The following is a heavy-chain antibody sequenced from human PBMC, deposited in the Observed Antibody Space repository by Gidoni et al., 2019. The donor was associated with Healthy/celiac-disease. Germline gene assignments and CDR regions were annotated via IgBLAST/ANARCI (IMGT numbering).Heavy chain of an antibody. CDR1: GYTFTGYY. CDR2: INPNSGGT. D-gene: IGHD2-2*01. CDR3: ARDRCSSTSCQRGAFDI. J-gene: IGHJ3*02. Sequence: QVQLVQSGAEVKKPGASVKVPCKASGYTFTGYYMHWVRQAPGQGLEWMGWINPNSGGTNYAQKFQGWVTMTRDTSISTAYMELSRLRSDDTAVYYCARDRCSSTSCQRGAFDIWGQGTMVTVSS. V-gene: IGHV1-2*04.